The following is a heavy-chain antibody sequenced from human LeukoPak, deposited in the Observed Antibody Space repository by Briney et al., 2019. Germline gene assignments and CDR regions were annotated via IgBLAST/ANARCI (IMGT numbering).Heavy chain of an antibody. CDR2: ISGSGGST. Sequence: GGSLRLSCAASGFTFSSYAMSWVRQAPGKGLEWVSAISGSGGSTYYADSVRGRFTISRDNSKNMLYLQMNSLRAEDTAVYYCAKDKFGGWPSPGNDYWGQGTLVTVSS. CDR1: GFTFSSYA. V-gene: IGHV3-23*01. J-gene: IGHJ4*02. D-gene: IGHD6-19*01. CDR3: AKDKFGGWPSPGNDY.